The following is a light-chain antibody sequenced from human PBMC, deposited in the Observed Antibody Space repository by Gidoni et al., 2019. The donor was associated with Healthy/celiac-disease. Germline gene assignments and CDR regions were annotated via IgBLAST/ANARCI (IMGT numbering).Light chain of an antibody. CDR2: DVS. CDR3: CSYAGSWGV. V-gene: IGLV2-11*01. Sequence: QSALTQPRSVSGSPGQSVTISCTGTSSDVGGYNYFSWYQQHPGKAPKRMVYDVSKRPSGVPDRFSCSKAGNTASLTISVLQAEDEADYYCCSYAGSWGVFGTWTKVTVL. J-gene: IGLJ1*01. CDR1: SSDVGGYNY.